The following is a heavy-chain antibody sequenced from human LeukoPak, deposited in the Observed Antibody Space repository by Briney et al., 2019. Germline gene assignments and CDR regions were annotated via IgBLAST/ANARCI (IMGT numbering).Heavy chain of an antibody. Sequence: GGSLRLSCAASGFTFSSYGMHWVRQAPGKGLEWVAFIRDDGSNKYYADSVKGRFTISRDNSKNTLYLQMNSLRAEDTAVYYCAKPMSWFDPWGQGTLVTVSS. J-gene: IGHJ5*02. CDR2: IRDDGSNK. CDR1: GFTFSSYG. CDR3: AKPMSWFDP. V-gene: IGHV3-30*02.